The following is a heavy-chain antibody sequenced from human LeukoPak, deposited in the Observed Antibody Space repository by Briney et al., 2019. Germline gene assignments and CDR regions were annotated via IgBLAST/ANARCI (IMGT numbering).Heavy chain of an antibody. D-gene: IGHD5-12*01. CDR1: GGSISSGGYY. CDR2: IYYSGST. J-gene: IGHJ3*02. Sequence: SETLSLTCTVSGGSISSGGYYWSWIRQHPGKGLEWIGYIYYSGSTYYNPSLKSRVTISVDTSKNQFSLKLSSVTAADTAVYYCAREIFRYSGYEDAFDIWGQGTMVTVPS. V-gene: IGHV4-31*03. CDR3: AREIFRYSGYEDAFDI.